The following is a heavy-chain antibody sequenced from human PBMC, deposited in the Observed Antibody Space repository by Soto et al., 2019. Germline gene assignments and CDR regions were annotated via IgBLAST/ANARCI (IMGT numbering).Heavy chain of an antibody. CDR1: GFTFDDYT. CDR3: AKDMGSEVLRFLEWLYCDY. D-gene: IGHD3-3*01. V-gene: IGHV3-43*01. CDR2: ISWDGGST. J-gene: IGHJ4*02. Sequence: EVQLVESGGVVVQPGGSLRLSCAASGFTFDDYTMHWVRQAPGKGLEWVSLISWDGGSTYYADSVKGRFTISRDNSKNSLYLQMNSLRTEDTTLYYCAKDMGSEVLRFLEWLYCDYWGQGTLVTVSS.